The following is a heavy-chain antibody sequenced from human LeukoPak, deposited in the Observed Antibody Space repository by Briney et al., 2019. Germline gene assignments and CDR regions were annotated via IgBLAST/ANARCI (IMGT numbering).Heavy chain of an antibody. Sequence: PSETLSLTCTVSGGSISSYYWSWIRQPAGKGLEWIGRIYTSGSTNYNPSLKSRVTMSVDTSKNQFSLRLRSVTAADMAVYYCARTGGIVVTGERKYNWFDPWGQGTLVTVSS. CDR2: IYTSGST. CDR1: GGSISSYY. D-gene: IGHD6-19*01. CDR3: ARTGGIVVTGERKYNWFDP. V-gene: IGHV4-4*07. J-gene: IGHJ5*02.